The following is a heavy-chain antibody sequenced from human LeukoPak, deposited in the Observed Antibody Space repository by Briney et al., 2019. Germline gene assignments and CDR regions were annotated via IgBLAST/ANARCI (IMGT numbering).Heavy chain of an antibody. Sequence: ASVKVSCKASGYTFTRNGISWVRQAPGQGLEWMGWISAYNGNTNYAQKLQGRVTMTTDTSTSTAYMELRSLRSDDTAVYYCARDDAVVPAAPHDYWGQGTLVTVSS. CDR2: ISAYNGNT. CDR1: GYTFTRNG. J-gene: IGHJ4*02. V-gene: IGHV1-18*01. D-gene: IGHD2-2*01. CDR3: ARDDAVVPAAPHDY.